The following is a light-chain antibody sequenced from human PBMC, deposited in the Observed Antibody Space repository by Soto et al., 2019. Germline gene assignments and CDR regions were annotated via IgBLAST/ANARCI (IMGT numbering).Light chain of an antibody. CDR2: GAS. Sequence: EIVLTQSPGTLSLSPGERATLSCRASQNVDTNYLAWYQQKPGQAPRIITFGASGRATGIPDRFSGSGSGTDFTLTISSLEPEDFAVYYCQQRSNWLTFGGGTKVDIK. CDR1: QNVDTNY. J-gene: IGKJ4*01. V-gene: IGKV3D-20*02. CDR3: QQRSNWLT.